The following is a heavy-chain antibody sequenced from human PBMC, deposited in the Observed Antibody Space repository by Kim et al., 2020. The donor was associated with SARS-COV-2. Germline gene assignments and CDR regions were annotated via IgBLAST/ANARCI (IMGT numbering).Heavy chain of an antibody. CDR2: IYYSGST. CDR3: ARTTKIWFGAMDV. D-gene: IGHD3-10*01. CDR1: GGSISSGGYY. J-gene: IGHJ6*02. Sequence: SETLSLTCTVSGGSISSGGYYWSWIRQHPGKGLEWIGYIYYSGSTYYNPSLKSRVTISVDTSKNQFSLKLSSVTAADTAVYYCARTTKIWFGAMDVWGQGTTVTVSS. V-gene: IGHV4-31*03.